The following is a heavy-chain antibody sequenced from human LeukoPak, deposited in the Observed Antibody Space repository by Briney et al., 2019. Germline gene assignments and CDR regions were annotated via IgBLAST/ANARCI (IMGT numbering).Heavy chain of an antibody. J-gene: IGHJ4*02. Sequence: GGSLRLSCAASGFTFSNAWMSWVRQAPGKGLEWVGRIKSKTDGGTTDYAAPVKGRFTISRDDSKNTLYLQMNSLKTEDTAVYYCTTLPDSSSWYLWSYHFDYWGQGTLVTVSS. CDR1: GFTFSNAW. CDR3: TTLPDSSSWYLWSYHFDY. CDR2: IKSKTDGGTT. D-gene: IGHD6-13*01. V-gene: IGHV3-15*01.